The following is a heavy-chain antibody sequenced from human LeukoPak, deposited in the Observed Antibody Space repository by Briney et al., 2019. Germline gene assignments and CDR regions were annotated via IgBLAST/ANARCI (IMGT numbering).Heavy chain of an antibody. CDR1: GFTFRNYV. J-gene: IGHJ4*02. D-gene: IGHD1-7*01. CDR2: ISGGGGST. CDR3: AKEYNWNYEY. Sequence: PGGSLRLSCAASGFTFRNYVMSWVRQAPGKGLEWVSTISGGGGSTYYADSVKGRFTTSRDNSKNTLYLQMNSLRAEDTAVFYCAKEYNWNYEYWGQGTLVTVSS. V-gene: IGHV3-23*01.